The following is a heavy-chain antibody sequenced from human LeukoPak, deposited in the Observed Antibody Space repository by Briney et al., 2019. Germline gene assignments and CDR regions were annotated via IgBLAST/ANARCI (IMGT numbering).Heavy chain of an antibody. D-gene: IGHD2-15*01. CDR1: GFTFSSYT. V-gene: IGHV3-30*04. J-gene: IGHJ2*01. Sequence: PGGSLRLSCTASGFTFSSYTMHWVRQAPGKGLEWVAVISYDGSNKYYADSVKGRFTISRDNSKNMLYLQMNSLRAEDTAVYYCARGGRGPGDYFDLWGRGTLVTVSS. CDR2: ISYDGSNK. CDR3: ARGGRGPGDYFDL.